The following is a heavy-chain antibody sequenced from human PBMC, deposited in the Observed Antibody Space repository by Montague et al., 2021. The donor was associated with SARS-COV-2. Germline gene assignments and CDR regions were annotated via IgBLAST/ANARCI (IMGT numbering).Heavy chain of an antibody. CDR3: ARLARGGYYDFWSGSHEYPHYYYGMDA. CDR1: GGSISGYY. V-gene: IGHV4-59*08. J-gene: IGHJ6*02. CDR2: IYYSGST. Sequence: SETLSLTCTVSGGSISGYYGSWIRQSPGKGLEWIGYIYYSGSTTYNPSLKNRVSISVDSAKRRFSLKLSSVTAADTAVYYCARLARGGYYDFWSGSHEYPHYYYGMDAWGQGTTVPVSS. D-gene: IGHD3-3*01.